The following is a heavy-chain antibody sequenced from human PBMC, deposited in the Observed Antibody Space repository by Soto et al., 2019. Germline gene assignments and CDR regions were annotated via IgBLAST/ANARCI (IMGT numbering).Heavy chain of an antibody. Sequence: PVGSLRLSCAASGFTFITYAMSWVRQAPGTGLQWVSAISGSGATTYYADSVKGRFTISRDNSKNTLYLQMNSLRAEDTAVYYCEKDRNYGKFDYWGQGTLVTVSS. CDR1: GFTFITYA. D-gene: IGHD3-10*01. V-gene: IGHV3-23*01. J-gene: IGHJ4*02. CDR2: ISGSGATT. CDR3: EKDRNYGKFDY.